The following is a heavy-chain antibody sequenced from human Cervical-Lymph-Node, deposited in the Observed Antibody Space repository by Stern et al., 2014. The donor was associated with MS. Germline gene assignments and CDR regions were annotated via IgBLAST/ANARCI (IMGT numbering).Heavy chain of an antibody. J-gene: IGHJ4*02. CDR2: INWSGGNA. CDR3: AKDINDYWSGPADY. D-gene: IGHD3-3*01. CDR1: GFTFADHA. V-gene: IGHV3-9*01. Sequence: EVQLVQSGGGLVQPGRSLRLSCAASGFTFADHAMHWVRQAPGKGLEWVSGINWSGGNARYADVVECRFTISRDNAKNSRYLQINSLRVEDTAFYYCAKDINDYWSGPADYWGQGTLVTVSS.